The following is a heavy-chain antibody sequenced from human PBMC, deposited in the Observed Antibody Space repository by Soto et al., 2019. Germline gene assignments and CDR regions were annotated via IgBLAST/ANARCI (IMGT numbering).Heavy chain of an antibody. D-gene: IGHD2-21*02. CDR1: GFSLSTTGVG. Sequence: ESGPTLVHPRQTLTLTCTFSGFSLSTTGVGVGWIRQPPGKALEWLALIYWDDDKRYNPSLNSRLTITKDTSKNQVVLAMTNMDPVDTATYYCVQSRCGGDCLQSYSSHSYYGLDVWGQGTTVTVSS. CDR2: IYWDDDK. V-gene: IGHV2-5*02. CDR3: VQSRCGGDCLQSYSSHSYYGLDV. J-gene: IGHJ6*02.